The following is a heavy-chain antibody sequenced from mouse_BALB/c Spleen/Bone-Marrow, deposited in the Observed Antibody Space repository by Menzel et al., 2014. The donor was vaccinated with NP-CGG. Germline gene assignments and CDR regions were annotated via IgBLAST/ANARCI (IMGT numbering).Heavy chain of an antibody. Sequence: KQSGSELVRPGASVKLSCKASGYTFTSYWMHWVKQRHGRGLEWIGNIYPGSGSTNYDEKFKSKGTLTVDTSSSTAYMHLSSLTSEDSAVYYCTSWDYWGQGTTLTVSS. J-gene: IGHJ2*01. V-gene: IGHV1S22*01. CDR1: GYTFTSYW. CDR2: IYPGSGST. CDR3: TSWDY.